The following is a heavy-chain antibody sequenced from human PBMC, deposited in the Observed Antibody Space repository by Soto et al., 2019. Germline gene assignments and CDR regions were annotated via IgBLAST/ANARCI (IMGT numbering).Heavy chain of an antibody. CDR1: GGSISSYY. CDR3: ARVLDCISPSSGPNNPFWGRDS. CDR2: IYYSGST. D-gene: IGHD2-2*01. V-gene: IGHV4-59*01. Sequence: SETLSLTCTVSGGSISSYYWSWIRQPPGKGLEWIGYIYYSGSTNYNPSLKSRVTISVDTSKNQFSLKLSSVTAADTAEYYCARVLDCISPSSGPNNPFWGRDSWGKGPTVTSPQ. J-gene: IGHJ6*04.